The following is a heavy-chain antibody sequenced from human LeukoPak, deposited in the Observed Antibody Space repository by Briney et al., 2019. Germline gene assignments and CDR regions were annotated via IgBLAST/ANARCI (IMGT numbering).Heavy chain of an antibody. Sequence: SETLSLTCDVSGVSIRTYSWGWIRQAPGRGLEWIGYIRYSETTVYNPSLKSRVAISQDTSRNDCSLNLSFVTAADAAIYYCAKYEHHNYFDPWGQGIPVIVSS. D-gene: IGHD2-8*01. J-gene: IGHJ5*02. CDR1: GVSIRTYS. V-gene: IGHV4-59*01. CDR2: IRYSETT. CDR3: AKYEHHNYFDP.